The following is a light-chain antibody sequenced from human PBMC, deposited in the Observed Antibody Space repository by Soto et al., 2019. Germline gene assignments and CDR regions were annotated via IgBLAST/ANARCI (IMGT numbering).Light chain of an antibody. Sequence: EIVLTQSPGTLSLSPGERATLSCRASQSVSSSYLAWYQQKPGQAPRLLIFGASSRATGIPDWFSGSGSGTEFTLTISRLEPEDFAVYYCQQYVSSPQTLGQGTKVEIK. CDR1: QSVSSSY. CDR3: QQYVSSPQT. CDR2: GAS. V-gene: IGKV3-20*01. J-gene: IGKJ1*01.